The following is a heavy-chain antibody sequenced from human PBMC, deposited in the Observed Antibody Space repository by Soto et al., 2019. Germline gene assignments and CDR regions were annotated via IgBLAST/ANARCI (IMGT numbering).Heavy chain of an antibody. V-gene: IGHV3-23*01. D-gene: IGHD1-1*01. CDR3: GKERRLLSYYYYMDV. Sequence: GGSLRLSCDTSGFTFSNYVMTWVRQAPGRGLEWVSSISGSGDGRSYADSVKGRFTISRDNSKKTLYLQMNSLRGEDTAVYYCGKERRLLSYYYYMDVWGKGTTVTVSS. CDR2: ISGSGDGR. CDR1: GFTFSNYV. J-gene: IGHJ6*03.